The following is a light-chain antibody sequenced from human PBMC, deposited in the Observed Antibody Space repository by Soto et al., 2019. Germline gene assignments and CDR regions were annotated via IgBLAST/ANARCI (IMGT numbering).Light chain of an antibody. CDR1: QSVDDDF. Sequence: EIVLTQSPGTLSLSSGERATLSCRANQSVDDDFLAWYQQRPGQAPRLLIYGASTRASGIPQRFSGGGSGTDFTLTISRLEPEDFAVYYCQQYGGSPLTFGQGTRLEIK. CDR3: QQYGGSPLT. J-gene: IGKJ5*01. V-gene: IGKV3-20*01. CDR2: GAS.